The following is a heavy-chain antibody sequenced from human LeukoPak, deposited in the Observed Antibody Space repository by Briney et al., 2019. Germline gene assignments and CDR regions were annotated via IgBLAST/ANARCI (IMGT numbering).Heavy chain of an antibody. D-gene: IGHD5-24*01. CDR2: ISTSSRYI. CDR1: GFTFSGFD. CDR3: ARDSTRWLQLDYFDS. Sequence: PGGSLRLSCAASGFTFSGFDMNWVRQAPGKGLEWVSSISTSSRYIYYRDSVKGRFTISRDDAKNSLHLQMNSLRVEDTAVYYCARDSTRWLQLDYFDSWGQGILVTVSS. J-gene: IGHJ4*02. V-gene: IGHV3-21*04.